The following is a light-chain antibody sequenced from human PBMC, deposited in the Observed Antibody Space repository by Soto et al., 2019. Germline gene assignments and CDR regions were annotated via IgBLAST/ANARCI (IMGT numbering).Light chain of an antibody. CDR2: KVT. Sequence: QSVLTQPASVSGSPGQSITISCTGTSSDVGGNKYVSWYQQYPGKVPKLLINKVTNRPSGVSYRFSGSKSGNTASLTISALLAEDEADYFCASSTSDGLYVFGTGTKVTV. CDR3: ASSTSDGLYV. CDR1: SSDVGGNKY. V-gene: IGLV2-14*01. J-gene: IGLJ1*01.